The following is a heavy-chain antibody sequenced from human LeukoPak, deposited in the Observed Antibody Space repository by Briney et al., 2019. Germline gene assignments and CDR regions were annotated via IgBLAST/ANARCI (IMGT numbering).Heavy chain of an antibody. Sequence: GGSLRLSCAASGFTFRSYWMRWVRQAPGKGLVWVSRINSDGSSTTYADSVKGRFTISRDNAKNTLYLQMNSLRAEDTAVYYCARAEMATIIDYWGQETLVTVSS. D-gene: IGHD5-24*01. J-gene: IGHJ4*02. CDR1: GFTFRSYW. CDR3: ARAEMATIIDY. V-gene: IGHV3-74*01. CDR2: INSDGSST.